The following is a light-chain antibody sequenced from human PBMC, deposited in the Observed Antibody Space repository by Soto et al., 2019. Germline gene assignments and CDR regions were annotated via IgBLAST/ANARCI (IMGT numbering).Light chain of an antibody. V-gene: IGKV1-5*01. CDR3: QQYNIYSPHT. J-gene: IGKJ2*01. CDR2: DAS. Sequence: DIQMTQSPSTLSASVGDRVTITCRASQSISTWLAWYQQKPGKAPNLLIYDASSLESGVPSRFSGSGSGTEFTLTISSLQPDDFATYYCQQYNIYSPHTFGQGTKLEIK. CDR1: QSISTW.